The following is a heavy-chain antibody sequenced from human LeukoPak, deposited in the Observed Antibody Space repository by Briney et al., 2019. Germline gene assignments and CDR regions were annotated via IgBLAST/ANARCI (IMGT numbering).Heavy chain of an antibody. CDR1: GFTFSSYW. CDR3: ARDREDHVDTADY. Sequence: GGSLRLSCAASGFTFSSYWMHWVRQAPGQGLVGVSRINSDGSSTSYADSVKGRFTISRDNAKNTLYLQMNSLRAEDTAVYYCARDREDHVDTADYWGQGTLVTVSS. D-gene: IGHD5-18*01. J-gene: IGHJ4*02. V-gene: IGHV3-74*01. CDR2: INSDGSST.